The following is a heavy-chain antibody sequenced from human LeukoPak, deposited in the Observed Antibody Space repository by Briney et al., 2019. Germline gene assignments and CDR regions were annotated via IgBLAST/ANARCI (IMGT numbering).Heavy chain of an antibody. J-gene: IGHJ6*03. CDR2: IYPGDSDT. Sequence: PGESLKISCKVSGYSFTSYWIGWVRQMPGKGLEWMGIIYPGDSDTRYSPSFQGQVTISADKSISTAYLQWSSLKASDTAMYYCARHHRAYSYGYAYYYYMYGWGKGITVTVSS. D-gene: IGHD5-18*01. CDR1: GYSFTSYW. V-gene: IGHV5-51*01. CDR3: ARHHRAYSYGYAYYYYMYG.